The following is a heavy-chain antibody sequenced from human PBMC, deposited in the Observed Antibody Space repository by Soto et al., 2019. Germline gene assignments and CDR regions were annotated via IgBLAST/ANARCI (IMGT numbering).Heavy chain of an antibody. Sequence: GASVKVSCKASGYTFISYGVSWVRQAPGQGLDWLGWMNTNNGNTGHAQKFQGRVTMTRNTSISTAYMELSSLRSEDTAVYYCARTYGDYGLFAGYYYYYYMDVWGKGTTVTVSS. J-gene: IGHJ6*03. D-gene: IGHD4-17*01. CDR2: MNTNNGNT. V-gene: IGHV1-8*02. CDR1: GYTFISYG. CDR3: ARTYGDYGLFAGYYYYYYMDV.